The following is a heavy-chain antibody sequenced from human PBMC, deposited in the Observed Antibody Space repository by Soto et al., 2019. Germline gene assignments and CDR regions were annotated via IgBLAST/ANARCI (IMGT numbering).Heavy chain of an antibody. CDR2: ISAYNGNT. D-gene: IGHD3-16*02. CDR1: VYTSTSYG. J-gene: IGHJ4*02. CDR3: AVLMITFGGVIVQNTFDY. Sequence: ASVKVSCKASVYTSTSYGISWVRQAPGQGLEWMGWISAYNGNTNYAQKLQGRVTMTTDTSTSTAYMELRSLRSDDTAVYYCAVLMITFGGVIVQNTFDYWGQGTLVTVSS. V-gene: IGHV1-18*01.